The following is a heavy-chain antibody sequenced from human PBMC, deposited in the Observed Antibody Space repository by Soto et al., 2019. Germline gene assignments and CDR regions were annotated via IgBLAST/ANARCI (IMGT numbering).Heavy chain of an antibody. CDR1: GGSISSGDYY. CDR2: IHYSRST. J-gene: IGHJ3*02. CDR3: ASEPYGGSAYDAFDI. Sequence: QVQLQESGPGLVKPSQTLSLTCTVSGGSISSGDYYWSWIRQPPENGLDWIGYIHYSRSTYYNLSLKSRVTISVDTSKNQFSLKLSSVTAADTAVYYCASEPYGGSAYDAFDIWGQGTMVTVSS. V-gene: IGHV4-30-4*01. D-gene: IGHD2-15*01.